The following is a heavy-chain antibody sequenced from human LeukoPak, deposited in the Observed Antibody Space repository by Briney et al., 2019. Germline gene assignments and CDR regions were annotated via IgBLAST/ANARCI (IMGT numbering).Heavy chain of an antibody. CDR1: GGSFSGYY. D-gene: IGHD3-10*01. V-gene: IGHV4-34*01. CDR2: INHSGST. Sequence: SETLSLTCAVYGGSFSGYYWSWIRQPPGKGLEWIGEINHSGSTNYNPSLKSRVTISVDTSKNQFSLKLSSVTAADTAVHYCARGVTYYYGSGSYYNVFSFDYWGQGTLVTVSS. CDR3: ARGVTYYYGSGSYYNVFSFDY. J-gene: IGHJ4*02.